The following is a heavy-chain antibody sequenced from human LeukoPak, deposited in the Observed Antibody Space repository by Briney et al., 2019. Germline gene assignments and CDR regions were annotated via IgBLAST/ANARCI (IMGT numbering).Heavy chain of an antibody. D-gene: IGHD5/OR15-5a*01. CDR1: GFTFSSHS. Sequence: GGSLTLSCAASGFTFSSHSMNWARQAPGKGLEWVSSISSSSSYIYYAVSVKGRFNISRDNAKNSLYLQMNSLRAEDTAVYYCAREGTIVLYDSVDYWGQGTLASVS. V-gene: IGHV3-21*01. CDR3: AREGTIVLYDSVDY. CDR2: ISSSSSYI. J-gene: IGHJ4*02.